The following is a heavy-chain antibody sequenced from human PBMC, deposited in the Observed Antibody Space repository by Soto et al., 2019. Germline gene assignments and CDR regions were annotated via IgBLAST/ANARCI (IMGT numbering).Heavy chain of an antibody. J-gene: IGHJ3*02. V-gene: IGHV1-24*01. CDR1: GYTLTELS. D-gene: IGHD3-10*01. CDR2: FHPEDGET. CDR3: ATEGPSITMVRGVIVLNAFDI. Sequence: ASGKVSCNVSGYTLTELSMNWLGHAPGKGLEXXGGFHPEDGETIYEKKLQGRVNITEDTYTETAYMELSSLRSDEKAVYYCATEGPSITMVRGVIVLNAFDIWGQGTMVTVSS.